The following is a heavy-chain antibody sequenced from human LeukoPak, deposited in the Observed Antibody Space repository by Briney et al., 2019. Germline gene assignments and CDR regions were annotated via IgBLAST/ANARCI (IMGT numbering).Heavy chain of an antibody. V-gene: IGHV4-34*01. Sequence: SETLSLTCAVYGGSFSGYYWSWIRQPPGEGLEWIGEINHSGSTNYNPSLKSRVTISVDTSKNQFSLKLSSVTAADTAVYYCARDRSYYYGSGSYYTYNWFDPWGQGTLVTVSS. J-gene: IGHJ5*02. CDR3: ARDRSYYYGSGSYYTYNWFDP. CDR2: INHSGST. CDR1: GGSFSGYY. D-gene: IGHD3-10*01.